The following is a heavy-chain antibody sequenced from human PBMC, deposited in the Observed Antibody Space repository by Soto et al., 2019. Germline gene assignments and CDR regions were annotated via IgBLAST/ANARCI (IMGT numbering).Heavy chain of an antibody. Sequence: GGSLRLSCAASGFTFSDYYMSWIRQAPGKGLEWVSYISSSGSTIYYADSVKGRFTISRDNAKNSLYLQMNSLRAEDTAVYYCARDRIAAPPTGGGYYYYYMDVWGKGTTVTVSS. CDR3: ARDRIAAPPTGGGYYYYYMDV. D-gene: IGHD6-6*01. V-gene: IGHV3-11*01. CDR2: ISSSGSTI. CDR1: GFTFSDYY. J-gene: IGHJ6*03.